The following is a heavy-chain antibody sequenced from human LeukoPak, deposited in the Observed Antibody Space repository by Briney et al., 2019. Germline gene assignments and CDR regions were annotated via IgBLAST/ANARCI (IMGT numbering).Heavy chain of an antibody. V-gene: IGHV3-33*08. J-gene: IGHJ4*02. Sequence: GGSLRLSCAASGFTFSNYGMHWVRQAPGKGLEWVAVIWYDGSNKYYADSVKGRFTISRDNSKNTVHLQMNSLRAEDTAVYYCARGGGYSYGYGVIDYWGQGTLVTVSS. CDR1: GFTFSNYG. D-gene: IGHD5-18*01. CDR3: ARGGGYSYGYGVIDY. CDR2: IWYDGSNK.